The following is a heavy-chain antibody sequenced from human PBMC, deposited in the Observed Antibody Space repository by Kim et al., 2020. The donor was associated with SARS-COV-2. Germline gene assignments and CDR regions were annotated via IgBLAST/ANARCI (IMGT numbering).Heavy chain of an antibody. CDR2: IYYSGST. D-gene: IGHD4-17*01. V-gene: IGHV4-59*01. CDR1: GGSISSYY. CDR3: ARDTTTVTTFGVFDY. J-gene: IGHJ4*02. Sequence: SETLSLTCTVSGGSISSYYWSWIRQPPGKGLEWIGYIYYSGSTNYNPSLKSRVTISVDTSKNQFSLKLSSVTAADTAVYYCARDTTTVTTFGVFDYWGQGTLVTVSS.